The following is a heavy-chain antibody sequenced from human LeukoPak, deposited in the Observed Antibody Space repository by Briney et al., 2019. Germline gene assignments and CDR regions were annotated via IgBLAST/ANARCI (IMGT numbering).Heavy chain of an antibody. CDR3: ARGQLYYDSSGFDY. CDR1: GFTFSNYS. CDR2: ISSSSSYI. Sequence: GRSLRLSCAASGFTFSNYSMNWVRQAPGKGLEWVSSISSSSSYIYYVDSVKGRFTISRDNAKNSLYLQMNSLRAEDTAVYYCARGQLYYDSSGFDYWGQGTLVTVSS. D-gene: IGHD3-22*01. J-gene: IGHJ4*02. V-gene: IGHV3-21*01.